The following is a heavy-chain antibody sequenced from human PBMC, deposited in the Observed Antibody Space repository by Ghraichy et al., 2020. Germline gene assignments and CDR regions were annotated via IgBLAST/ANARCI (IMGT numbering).Heavy chain of an antibody. CDR3: ARTGGGSFQSDIAFDI. D-gene: IGHD1-26*01. CDR2: IYYSGST. V-gene: IGHV4-28*01. CDR1: GYSISSSNW. J-gene: IGHJ3*02. Sequence: SETLSLTCAVSGYSISSSNWWGWIRQPPGKGLEWIGYIYYSGSTYYNPSLKSRVTMSVDTSKNQFSLKLSSVTAADTAVYYCARTGGGSFQSDIAFDIWGQGTMVTVSS.